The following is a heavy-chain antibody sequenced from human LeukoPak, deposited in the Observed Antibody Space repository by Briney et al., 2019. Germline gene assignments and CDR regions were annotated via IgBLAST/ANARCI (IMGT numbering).Heavy chain of an antibody. Sequence: ASVKVSCKASGYTFTSYGISWVRQAPGQGLEWMGWISAYNGNTNYAQKLQGRVTMTTDTSTSTAYMELRSLRSDDTAVYYCARDGTPPHTIFGVVTHNWFDPWGQGTLVTVSS. CDR1: GYTFTSYG. D-gene: IGHD3-3*01. V-gene: IGHV1-18*01. CDR2: ISAYNGNT. CDR3: ARDGTPPHTIFGVVTHNWFDP. J-gene: IGHJ5*02.